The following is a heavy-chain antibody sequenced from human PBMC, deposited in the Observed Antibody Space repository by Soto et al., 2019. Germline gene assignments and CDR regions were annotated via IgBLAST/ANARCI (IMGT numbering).Heavy chain of an antibody. J-gene: IGHJ6*02. D-gene: IGHD1-26*01. V-gene: IGHV1-69*02. Sequence: SVKVSCKASGGTFSSYTISWVRQAPGQGLEWMGRIIPILGIANYAQKFQGRVTITADKSTSTAYMELSSLRSEDTAVYYCARAEGGSYYHYYYYGMDVWGQGTTVTVSS. CDR1: GGTFSSYT. CDR3: ARAEGGSYYHYYYYGMDV. CDR2: IIPILGIA.